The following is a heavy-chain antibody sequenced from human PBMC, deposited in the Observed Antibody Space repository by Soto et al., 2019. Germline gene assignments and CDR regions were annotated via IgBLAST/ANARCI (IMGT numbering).Heavy chain of an antibody. J-gene: IGHJ6*02. Sequence: SETLSLTCTVSGGSISSYYWSWIRQPPGKGLEWIGYIYYSGSTNYNPSLKSRVTISVDTSKNQFSLKLSSVTAADTAVYYCARSDILNGYHPPTYYYYGMDVWGQGTTVTVSS. CDR1: GGSISSYY. CDR2: IYYSGST. V-gene: IGHV4-59*01. D-gene: IGHD3-9*01. CDR3: ARSDILNGYHPPTYYYYGMDV.